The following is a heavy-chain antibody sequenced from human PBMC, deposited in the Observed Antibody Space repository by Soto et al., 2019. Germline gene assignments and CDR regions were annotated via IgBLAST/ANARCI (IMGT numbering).Heavy chain of an antibody. CDR2: VNIYEGTS. D-gene: IGHD5-18*01. J-gene: IGHJ4*02. CDR1: GYTFISYG. Sequence: QVQLVQSGAEEKKPGASVKVSCKPSGYTFISYGITWVRQAPGQGLEWMGWVNIYEGTSNYAQKFQGRVTMTTDTSTSTVYLELRSLRSDDTAIYYCARERGGYSYGDYWGQGTLVTVSS. CDR3: ARERGGYSYGDY. V-gene: IGHV1-18*01.